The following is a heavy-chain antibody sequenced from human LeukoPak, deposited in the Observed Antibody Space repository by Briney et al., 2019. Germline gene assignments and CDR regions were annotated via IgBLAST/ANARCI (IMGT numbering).Heavy chain of an antibody. CDR3: ASGYSGSWHRFDY. CDR1: GGSFSSSSYY. CDR2: IYYSGST. J-gene: IGHJ4*02. V-gene: IGHV4-39*01. D-gene: IGHD6-13*01. Sequence: PSETLSLTCTVSGGSFSSSSYYWGWIRQPPGKGLEWPGSIYYSGSTYYNPTLKSRVTMSVDTSKNQFSLKLSSVTAADTAVYYCASGYSGSWHRFDYWGQGTLVTVSS.